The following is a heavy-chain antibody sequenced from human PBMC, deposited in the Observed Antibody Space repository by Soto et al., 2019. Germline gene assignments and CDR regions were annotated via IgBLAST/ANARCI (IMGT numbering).Heavy chain of an antibody. Sequence: QVQLVESGGGVVQPGRSLRLSCAASGFTFSSYAMHWVRQAPGKGLEWVAVIWYDGSNKYYADSVKGRFTISRDNSKNTLYLQMNSLRAEDTAVYYCARVASYYYYGMDVWGQGTTVTVSS. J-gene: IGHJ6*02. CDR1: GFTFSSYA. V-gene: IGHV3-33*01. CDR3: ARVASYYYYGMDV. CDR2: IWYDGSNK.